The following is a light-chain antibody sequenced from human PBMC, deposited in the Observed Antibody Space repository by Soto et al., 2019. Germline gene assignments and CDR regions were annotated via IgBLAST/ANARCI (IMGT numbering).Light chain of an antibody. V-gene: IGKV3-20*01. CDR2: GAS. CDR1: QSVSSSY. CDR3: QQYGSSPMYS. J-gene: IGKJ2*01. Sequence: EIVLTQSPGTLSLSPGERATLSCRASQSVSSSYLAWYQQKPGQAPRLLIYGASGRATGIPDRFSGSGSGTDFTLSISTLEPEEFAVYYCQQYGSSPMYSFGHGTKLEIK.